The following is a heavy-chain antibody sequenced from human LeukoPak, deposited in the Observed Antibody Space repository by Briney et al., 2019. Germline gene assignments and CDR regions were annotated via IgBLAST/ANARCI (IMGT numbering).Heavy chain of an antibody. CDR3: ARDMGYYDSSGYYWAAFDI. J-gene: IGHJ3*02. D-gene: IGHD3-22*01. CDR2: IYYSGST. CDR1: GGSISSYY. Sequence: SETLSLTCTVSGGSISSYYWSWIRQPPGKGLEWIGYIYYSGSTNCNPSLKSRVTISVDTSKNQFSLKLSSVTAADTAVYYCARDMGYYDSSGYYWAAFDIWGQGTMVTVSS. V-gene: IGHV4-59*01.